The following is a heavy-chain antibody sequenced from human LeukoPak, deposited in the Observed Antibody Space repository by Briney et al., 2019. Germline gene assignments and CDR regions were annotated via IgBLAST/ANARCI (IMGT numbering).Heavy chain of an antibody. CDR2: ISYDGSNK. CDR1: GFTFSSYA. Sequence: PGRSLRLSCAASGFTFSSYAMHWVRQAPGKGLEWVAVISYDGSNKYYADSVKGRFTISRDNSKNTLYLQMNSLRAEDTAVYYCARDNNTSSYYFDYWGQGTLVTVSS. CDR3: ARDNNTSSYYFDY. D-gene: IGHD2/OR15-2a*01. J-gene: IGHJ4*02. V-gene: IGHV3-30-3*01.